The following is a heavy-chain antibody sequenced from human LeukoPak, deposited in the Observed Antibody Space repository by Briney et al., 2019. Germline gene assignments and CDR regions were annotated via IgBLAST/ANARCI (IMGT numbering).Heavy chain of an antibody. D-gene: IGHD4-17*01. CDR3: ARFTMTTVTPGAFDI. CDR2: IYYSGST. CDR1: GGSVSSGSYY. J-gene: IGHJ3*02. V-gene: IGHV4-61*01. Sequence: SETLSLTCTVSGGSVSSGSYYWSWIRQPPGKGLEWIGYIYYSGSTNYNPSLKSRVTISVDTSKNQFSLKLSSVTAADTAVYYYARFTMTTVTPGAFDIWGQGTMVTVSS.